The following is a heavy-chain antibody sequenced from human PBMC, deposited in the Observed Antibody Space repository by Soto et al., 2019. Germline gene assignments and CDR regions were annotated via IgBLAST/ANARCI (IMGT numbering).Heavy chain of an antibody. Sequence: ASVKVSCKASGYTFTGYYMHWVRQAPGQGLEWMGWINPNSGGTNYAQKFQGWVTMTRDTSISTAYMELSRLRSDDTAVYYCARGKYSSSSVNWFDPWGQGTLVTSPQ. J-gene: IGHJ5*02. CDR3: ARGKYSSSSVNWFDP. V-gene: IGHV1-2*04. D-gene: IGHD6-6*01. CDR1: GYTFTGYY. CDR2: INPNSGGT.